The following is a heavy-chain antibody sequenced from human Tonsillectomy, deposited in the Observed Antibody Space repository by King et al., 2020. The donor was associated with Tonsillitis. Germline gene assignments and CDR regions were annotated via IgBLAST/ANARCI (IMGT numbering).Heavy chain of an antibody. CDR1: GFTFSSYE. CDR3: ARDTTYYYDSSGYFP. D-gene: IGHD3-22*01. CDR2: ISSDGSTQ. V-gene: IGHV3-48*03. Sequence: VQLVESGGGLVQPGGSLRLSCAASGFTFSSYEMNWVRQAPGKGLEWVSFISSDGSTQYYADFVKGRLTISRDNAENSLYLQMNSLRAEDTAVYYCARDTTYYYDSSGYFPWGQGTLVTVSS. J-gene: IGHJ5*02.